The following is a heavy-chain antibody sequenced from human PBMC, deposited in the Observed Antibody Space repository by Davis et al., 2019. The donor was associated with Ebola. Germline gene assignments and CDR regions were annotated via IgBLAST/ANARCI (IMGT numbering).Heavy chain of an antibody. Sequence: SVKVSCKASEGTFDNYGITWVRQAPGQGLEWVGRILPILDRVDYAQKFQGRLTITADKSTSTAYMDLSSLRSEDTAVYYCARSSNWNYYFDTWGQGTRVTVSS. CDR1: EGTFDNYG. D-gene: IGHD1-7*01. J-gene: IGHJ4*02. V-gene: IGHV1-69*04. CDR2: ILPILDRV. CDR3: ARSSNWNYYFDT.